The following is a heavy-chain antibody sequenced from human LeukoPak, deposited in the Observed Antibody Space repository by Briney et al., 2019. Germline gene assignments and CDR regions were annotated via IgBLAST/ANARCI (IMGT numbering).Heavy chain of an antibody. J-gene: IGHJ5*02. CDR2: TYYRSKWYN. CDR1: GDSVSSNSAA. CDR3: ARATLTILRYSVPHQYWFDP. V-gene: IGHV6-1*01. D-gene: IGHD3-9*01. Sequence: SQTLSLTCAISGDSVSSNSAAWNWIRQSPSRGLEWLGRTYYRSKWYNDYAVSVRSRITINPDTSKNQFSLQLNSVTPEDTAVYYCARATLTILRYSVPHQYWFDPWGQGTLVTVSS.